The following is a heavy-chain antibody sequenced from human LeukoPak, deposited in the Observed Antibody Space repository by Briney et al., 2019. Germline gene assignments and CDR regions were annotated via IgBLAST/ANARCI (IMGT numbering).Heavy chain of an antibody. CDR3: AKSLGSTMYYFDS. Sequence: GGSLRLSCAASGFTFDNYAMHWVRQAPGKGLEWVAGIGWDSGNIGYADSVKGRFTISRDNAKNSLYLQMNSLRIEDTGLYYCAKSLGSTMYYFDSWGQGTLVTVSS. D-gene: IGHD6-13*01. J-gene: IGHJ4*02. CDR1: GFTFDNYA. V-gene: IGHV3-9*01. CDR2: IGWDSGNI.